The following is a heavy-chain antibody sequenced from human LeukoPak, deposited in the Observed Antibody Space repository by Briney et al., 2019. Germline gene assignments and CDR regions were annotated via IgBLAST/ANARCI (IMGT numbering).Heavy chain of an antibody. CDR3: ARFSTAAGHY. Sequence: PSETLSLTCTVSGGSISSYYWSWIRQPPGKGLEWIGYIYYSGSTNYNPSLKSRVTISVDTSKNQFSLKLSSVTAADTAVYYCARFSTAAGHYWGQGTLVTVSS. CDR2: IYYSGST. D-gene: IGHD6-13*01. CDR1: GGSISSYY. J-gene: IGHJ4*02. V-gene: IGHV4-59*01.